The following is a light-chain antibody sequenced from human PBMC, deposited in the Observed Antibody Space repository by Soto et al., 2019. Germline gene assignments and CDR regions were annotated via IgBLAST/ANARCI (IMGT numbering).Light chain of an antibody. V-gene: IGKV3-20*01. CDR1: QSISSSY. CDR2: GAS. J-gene: IGKJ1*01. CDR3: QQYGSSPRT. Sequence: EIVLTQSPGTLSLSPGERGTLPCRASQSISSSYLAWYQQKPGQAPRLIIYGASRRATGIADRFSGSGSGTDFTLTISRLEPEDFAVYYCQQYGSSPRTFGQGTKVDIK.